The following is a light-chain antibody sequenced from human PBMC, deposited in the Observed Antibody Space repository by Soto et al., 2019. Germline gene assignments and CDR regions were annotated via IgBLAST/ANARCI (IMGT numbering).Light chain of an antibody. V-gene: IGLV2-14*01. CDR1: SSDVGAYKY. J-gene: IGLJ1*01. Sequence: QSALTQPASVSGSPGQSITISCTGTSSDVGAYKYVSWYQQHPGKAPKLTIYEVSNRPSGVSNRFSGSRSGNTASLTISGLRAEDEADYYCCSYANSGSFVFGTGTKLTVL. CDR2: EVS. CDR3: CSYANSGSFV.